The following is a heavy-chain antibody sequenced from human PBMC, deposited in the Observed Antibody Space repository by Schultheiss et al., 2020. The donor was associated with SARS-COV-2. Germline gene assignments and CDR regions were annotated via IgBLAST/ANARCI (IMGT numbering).Heavy chain of an antibody. CDR2: IKCDGSEK. V-gene: IGHV3-52*01. J-gene: IGHJ5*02. Sequence: GGSLRLSCAASGFTFSSSWMHWVCQAPEKGLEWVADIKCDGSEKYYADSVKGRFTISRDNSKNTLYLQMNSLRAEDTAVYYCARDRTPTVTLPFDPWGQGTLVTVSS. CDR3: ARDRTPTVTLPFDP. CDR1: GFTFSSSW. D-gene: IGHD4-17*01.